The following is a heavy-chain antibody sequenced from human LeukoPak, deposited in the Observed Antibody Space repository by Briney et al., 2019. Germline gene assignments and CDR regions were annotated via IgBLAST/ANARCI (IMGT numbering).Heavy chain of an antibody. CDR1: GYSFNTYY. D-gene: IGHD6-25*01. V-gene: IGHV1-2*02. Sequence: ASVKVSCKASGYSFNTYYMNWVRQAPGQGLEWLGWINTDSGGTNYAQKFLGRVTMTRDKANSTAYLELSGLRSDDTAVYYCARSPMRLVAFDIWGQGTMVTVSS. CDR2: INTDSGGT. J-gene: IGHJ3*02. CDR3: ARSPMRLVAFDI.